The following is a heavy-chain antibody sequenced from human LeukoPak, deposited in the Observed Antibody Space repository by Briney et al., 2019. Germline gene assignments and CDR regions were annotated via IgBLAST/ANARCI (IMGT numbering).Heavy chain of an antibody. CDR1: GFTFSSYA. D-gene: IGHD3-10*01. CDR3: ASLAYGSGSYYNWAGGDY. Sequence: AGGSLRLSCAASGFTFSSYAMHWVRQAPGKGLEWVAVISYDGSNKYYADSVKGRFTISRDNSKNTLYLQMNSLRAEDTAVYYCASLAYGSGSYYNWAGGDYWGQGTLVTVSS. J-gene: IGHJ4*02. CDR2: ISYDGSNK. V-gene: IGHV3-30*04.